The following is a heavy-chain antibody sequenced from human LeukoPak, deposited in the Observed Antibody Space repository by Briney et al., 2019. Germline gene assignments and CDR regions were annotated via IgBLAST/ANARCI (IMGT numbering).Heavy chain of an antibody. CDR3: AREKLDYGDYVHAFDI. CDR1: GGSISSYY. CDR2: IYTSGST. D-gene: IGHD4-17*01. V-gene: IGHV4-4*07. Sequence: SETLSLTCTVSGGSISSYYWSWIRQPAGKGLEWIGRIYTSGSTNYNPSLKSRVTMSVDTSKNQFSLKLSSVTAADTAVYYCAREKLDYGDYVHAFDIWGQGTMVTVS. J-gene: IGHJ3*02.